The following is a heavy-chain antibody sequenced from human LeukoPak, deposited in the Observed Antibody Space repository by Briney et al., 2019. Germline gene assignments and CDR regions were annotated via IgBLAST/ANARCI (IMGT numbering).Heavy chain of an antibody. Sequence: SQTLSLTCAISGDSVSSNSAAWNWIRQSPSRGLEWLGRTYYRSEWYNDYAVSVKSRITINPDTSKNQFSLQLNSVTPEDTAVYYCARGPRASFDCSSTSCSRESWFDPWGQGTLVTVSS. J-gene: IGHJ5*02. CDR3: ARGPRASFDCSSTSCSRESWFDP. V-gene: IGHV6-1*01. D-gene: IGHD2-2*01. CDR2: TYYRSEWYN. CDR1: GDSVSSNSAA.